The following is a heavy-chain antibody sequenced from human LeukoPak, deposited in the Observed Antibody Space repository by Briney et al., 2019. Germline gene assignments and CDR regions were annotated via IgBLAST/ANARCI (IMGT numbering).Heavy chain of an antibody. J-gene: IGHJ4*02. CDR3: AKDHGRGFSDFDN. V-gene: IGHV3-30*18. CDR1: GFTFNRCA. CDR2: ISVDESQQ. Sequence: GGSLRLSYGASGFTFNRCAMHWVRLALGKGLEWVAGISVDESQQFYADSVKGRFTISRDNSKNTVYLQMNSLRVEDTAVYFCAKDHGRGFSDFDNWAQGTLVTVSS.